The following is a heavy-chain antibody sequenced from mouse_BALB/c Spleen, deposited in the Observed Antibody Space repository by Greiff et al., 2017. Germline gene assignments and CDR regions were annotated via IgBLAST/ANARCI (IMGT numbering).Heavy chain of an antibody. CDR3: ARGGTARVAWFAY. D-gene: IGHD3-1*01. V-gene: IGHV1S137*01. J-gene: IGHJ3*01. CDR1: GYTFTDYA. CDR2: ISTYYGDA. Sequence: VQLQESGAELVRPGVSVKISCKGSGYTFTDYAMHWVKQSHAKSLEWIGVISTYYGDASYNQKFKGKATMTVDKSSSTAYMELARLTSEDSAIYYCARGGTARVAWFAYWGQGTLVTVSA.